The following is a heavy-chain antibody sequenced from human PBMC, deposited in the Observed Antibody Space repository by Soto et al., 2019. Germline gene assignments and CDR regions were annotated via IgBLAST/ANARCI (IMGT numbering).Heavy chain of an antibody. D-gene: IGHD6-19*01. CDR1: GFTFSDYY. J-gene: IGHJ4*02. CDR2: ISSSSSYT. Sequence: QVQLVESGGGLVKPGGSLRLSCAASGFTFSDYYMSWIRQAPGKGLEWVSYISSSSSYTNYADSVKGRFTISRDNAKNSLYLQMNILRAEDTAVYYCASSSSGWYDDPDYYWGQGTLVTVSS. V-gene: IGHV3-11*05. CDR3: ASSSSGWYDDPDYY.